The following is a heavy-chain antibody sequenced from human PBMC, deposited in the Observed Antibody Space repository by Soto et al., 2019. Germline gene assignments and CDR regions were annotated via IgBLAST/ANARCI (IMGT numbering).Heavy chain of an antibody. Sequence: PGESLKIPRKGSGYNFTTFWIGWVRQVPGKGLEWMGIIYPGDSGTKYSPDFEGQVTISADRSTNTAYLQWRSLRASDTAMYYCARLGFPGAIYFDSWGLGTLVTVSS. V-gene: IGHV5-51*01. CDR1: GYNFTTFW. CDR2: IYPGDSGT. J-gene: IGHJ4*02. CDR3: ARLGFPGAIYFDS.